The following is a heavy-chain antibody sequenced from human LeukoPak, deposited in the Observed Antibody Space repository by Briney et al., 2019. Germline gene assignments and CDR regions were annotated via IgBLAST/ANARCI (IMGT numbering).Heavy chain of an antibody. CDR1: GFTFSSYS. Sequence: GGSLRLSCAPSGFTFSSYSMNWVRQAPGKGLEWVSYISSSSSTIYYADSVKGRFTISRDNAKNSLYLQLNSLRDEDTAVYYCARAATYYYDSSGYYAYAFDIWGQGTMVTVSS. CDR3: ARAATYYYDSSGYYAYAFDI. V-gene: IGHV3-48*02. CDR2: ISSSSSTI. J-gene: IGHJ3*02. D-gene: IGHD3-22*01.